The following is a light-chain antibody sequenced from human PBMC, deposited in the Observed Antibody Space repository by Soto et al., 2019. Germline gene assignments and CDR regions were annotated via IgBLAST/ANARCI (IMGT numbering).Light chain of an antibody. CDR3: QHYNSYSEA. V-gene: IGKV3-20*01. Sequence: EIVLTQSPGTLSLSPVERATLSFMASQSVSSSYLAWYQQKPGQAPRLLIHDTSSRAIGIPDRLSGSGSGTDFTLTISSLQPDDFATYYCQHYNSYSEAFGQGTKVDIK. CDR1: QSVSSSY. J-gene: IGKJ1*01. CDR2: DTS.